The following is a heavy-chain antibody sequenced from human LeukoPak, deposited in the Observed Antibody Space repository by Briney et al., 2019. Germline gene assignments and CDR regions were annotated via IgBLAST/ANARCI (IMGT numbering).Heavy chain of an antibody. J-gene: IGHJ6*02. D-gene: IGHD2-2*01. Sequence: GGSLRLSCAASASTFSNDAIHWVRQAPGKGLEWVAVVSYDETNKYYADSVKGRFTISRDNSKNTVYLQMSSLRAEDTAMYYCARAFGCSGTSCHARWGYYYYAMVVWGQGTTVTVSS. CDR3: ARAFGCSGTSCHARWGYYYYAMVV. V-gene: IGHV3-30-3*01. CDR2: VSYDETNK. CDR1: ASTFSNDA.